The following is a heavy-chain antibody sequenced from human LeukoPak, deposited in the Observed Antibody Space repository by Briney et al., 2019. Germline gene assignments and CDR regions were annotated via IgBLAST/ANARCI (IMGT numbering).Heavy chain of an antibody. CDR2: ISYDGSNK. D-gene: IGHD3-10*01. J-gene: IGHJ4*02. Sequence: GGSLRLSCAASGFTFSSYAMHWVRQAPDKGLEWVAVISYDGSNKYYADSVKGRFTISRDNSKNTLYLQMNSLRAEDTAVYYCARGTDRESFDYWGQGTLVTVSS. CDR3: ARGTDRESFDY. CDR1: GFTFSSYA. V-gene: IGHV3-30-3*01.